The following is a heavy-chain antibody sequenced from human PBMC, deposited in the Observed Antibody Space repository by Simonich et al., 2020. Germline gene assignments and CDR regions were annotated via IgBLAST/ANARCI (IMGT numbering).Heavy chain of an antibody. J-gene: IGHJ3*02. Sequence: QVQLVQSGAEVKKPGASVKVSCKASGYTFTGYYMHWVRQGPGQGLGWKRWHNPNSGGTNYAQKLKGRVTMTRDTSISTAYMELSRLRSDDTAVYYCARGRLTGDKGAFDIWGQGTMVTVSS. CDR1: GYTFTGYY. CDR2: HNPNSGGT. D-gene: IGHD7-27*01. CDR3: ARGRLTGDKGAFDI. V-gene: IGHV1-2*02.